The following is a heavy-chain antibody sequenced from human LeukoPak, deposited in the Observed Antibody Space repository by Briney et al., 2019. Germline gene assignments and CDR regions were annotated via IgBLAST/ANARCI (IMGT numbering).Heavy chain of an antibody. V-gene: IGHV4-59*12. Sequence: SETLSLTCTVSGGSISSYYWSWIRQPPGKGLEWIGYIYYSGSTNYNPSLKSRVTILVDTSTNQFSLKLSSVTAADTAVYYCARVAGSGYGGYVAYWGQGSLVTVSS. CDR1: GGSISSYY. CDR2: IYYSGST. CDR3: ARVAGSGYGGYVAY. J-gene: IGHJ4*02. D-gene: IGHD4-17*01.